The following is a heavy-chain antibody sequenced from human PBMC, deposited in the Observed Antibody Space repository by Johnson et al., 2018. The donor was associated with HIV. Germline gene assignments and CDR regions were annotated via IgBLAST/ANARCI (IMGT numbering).Heavy chain of an antibody. V-gene: IGHV3-30*19. Sequence: QVQLVESGGGVVQPGRSLRLSCAASGFTFSNFGMHWVRQAPGKGLEWVAVIWYDGSNKYYADSVKGRFTISRDNSKNTLYLQMNSLRAEDTAVYYCARARDRSSSRDAFDIWGQGTMVTVSS. J-gene: IGHJ3*02. D-gene: IGHD6-13*01. CDR3: ARARDRSSSRDAFDI. CDR1: GFTFSNFG. CDR2: IWYDGSNK.